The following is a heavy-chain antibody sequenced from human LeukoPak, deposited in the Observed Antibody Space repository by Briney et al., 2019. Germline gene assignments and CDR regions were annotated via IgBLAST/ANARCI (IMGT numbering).Heavy chain of an antibody. V-gene: IGHV3-30*02. D-gene: IGHD5-18*01. CDR1: GFTFSGCG. CDR2: LWYDGSDK. CDR3: AKDPYSYRSYFVY. J-gene: IGHJ4*02. Sequence: GGPLRLSCGACGFTFSGCGMHGLRQAPGRGVEWGAFLWYDGSDKYYADSVKGQFTIARDNSQNALYLQMNSLRADDTAVYYCAKDPYSYRSYFVYSGQGTIVTVSS.